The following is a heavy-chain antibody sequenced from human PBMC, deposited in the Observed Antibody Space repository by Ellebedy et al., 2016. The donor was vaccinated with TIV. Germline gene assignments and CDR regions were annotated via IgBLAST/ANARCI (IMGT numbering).Heavy chain of an antibody. Sequence: AASVKVSCKVSGYTLTDLSMHWVRQAPGKGLEWMGGFDPEDGETIYAQKFQGRVTMTEDTSTDTAYMELSSLRSEDTAVYYCATYGWIGGYIDDWGQGTLVTVSS. CDR1: GYTLTDLS. V-gene: IGHV1-24*01. CDR3: ATYGWIGGYIDD. D-gene: IGHD5-12*01. CDR2: FDPEDGET. J-gene: IGHJ4*02.